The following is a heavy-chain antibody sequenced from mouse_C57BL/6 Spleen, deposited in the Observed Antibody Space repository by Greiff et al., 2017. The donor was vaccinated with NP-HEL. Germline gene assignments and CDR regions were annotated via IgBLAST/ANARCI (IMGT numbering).Heavy chain of an antibody. CDR1: GFTFSDYG. Sequence: EVQLVESGGGLVKPGGSLKLSCAASGFTFSDYGMHWVRRAPEKGLEWVAYISSGSSTIYYADTVKGRFTISRDNAKNTLFLQMTSLRSEDTAMYYCARREGYYGSSYFDYWGQGTTLTVSS. CDR3: ARREGYYGSSYFDY. CDR2: ISSGSSTI. V-gene: IGHV5-17*01. J-gene: IGHJ2*01. D-gene: IGHD1-1*01.